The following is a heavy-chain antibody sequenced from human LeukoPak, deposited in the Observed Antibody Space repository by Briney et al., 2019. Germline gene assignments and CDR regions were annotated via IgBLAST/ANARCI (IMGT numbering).Heavy chain of an antibody. CDR1: GYIFTDYY. Sequence: ASVKVSCKASGYIFTDYYIHWVRQAPGQGLEWMGWINPSSGGTKYARKFQGWVTMTRDMSITTAYMELNRLTSDDTAVFYCARANGYGSGSYFETARPWGQGTLVTVSS. D-gene: IGHD3-10*01. J-gene: IGHJ5*02. CDR3: ARANGYGSGSYFETARP. V-gene: IGHV1-2*04. CDR2: INPSSGGT.